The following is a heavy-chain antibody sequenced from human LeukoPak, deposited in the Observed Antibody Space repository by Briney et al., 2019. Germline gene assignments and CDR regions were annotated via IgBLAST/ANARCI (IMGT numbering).Heavy chain of an antibody. CDR1: GGSISSYY. CDR3: AGHSGSYYDLDY. Sequence: PSETLSLTCTVSGGSISSYYWSWIRQPPGKGLEWIGYIYYSGSTNYNPSLKSRVTISVDTSKNQFSLKLSSVTAADTAVYYCAGHSGSYYDLDYWGQGTLVTVSS. D-gene: IGHD1-26*01. CDR2: IYYSGST. J-gene: IGHJ4*02. V-gene: IGHV4-59*08.